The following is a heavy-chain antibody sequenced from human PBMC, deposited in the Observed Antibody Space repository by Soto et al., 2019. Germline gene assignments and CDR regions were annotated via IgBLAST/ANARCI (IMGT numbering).Heavy chain of an antibody. CDR1: GFTFSSYA. J-gene: IGHJ4*02. V-gene: IGHV3-23*01. CDR2: ISSSGGRT. CDR3: ARKTDGIPGDY. Sequence: EVQLLESGGDLIQPGGSLRLSCAASGFTFSSYAMSWVRQAPGKGLGWVSAISSSGGRTVYADSVKGRFTISRDSSKNTLYLQMNSLRAEDTAVYYCARKTDGIPGDYWGQGTLVTVSS. D-gene: IGHD1-20*01.